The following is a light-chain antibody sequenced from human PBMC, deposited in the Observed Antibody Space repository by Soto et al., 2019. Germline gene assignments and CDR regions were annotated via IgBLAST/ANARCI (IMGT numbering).Light chain of an antibody. CDR1: QSVSSSY. CDR3: QQSGSSPRT. V-gene: IGKV3-20*01. J-gene: IGKJ1*01. Sequence: EIVLTQSPGTLSLSPGERATLSCRASQSVSSSYLAWYQQKPGQAPRLLIYGASSRATGIPDRFSGSVSGTHCSLTISRLEPEDFAVYYCQQSGSSPRTFGQGTKVEIK. CDR2: GAS.